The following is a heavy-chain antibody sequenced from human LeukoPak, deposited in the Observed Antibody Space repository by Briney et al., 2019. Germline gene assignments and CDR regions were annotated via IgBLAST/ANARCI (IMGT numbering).Heavy chain of an antibody. CDR3: ASWDSGYSLDI. CDR1: GGSISSYY. Sequence: SETLSLTCTVSGGSISSYYWSWIRQPPGKGLEWIGYIYYSGSTNYNPSLKSRVTISVDTSKNQFSLKLSSVTAADKAVYYCASWDSGYSLDIWGQGTMVTVSS. J-gene: IGHJ3*02. V-gene: IGHV4-59*01. CDR2: IYYSGST. D-gene: IGHD5-12*01.